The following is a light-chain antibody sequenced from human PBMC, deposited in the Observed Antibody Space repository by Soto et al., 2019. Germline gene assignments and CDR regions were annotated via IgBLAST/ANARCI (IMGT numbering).Light chain of an antibody. V-gene: IGKV3-11*01. CDR2: DAS. Sequence: EIVLTQSPTTLSLSPGEGATLSCRASQSVSRFLAWFQQKPGQAPRLLIYDASNRAAGIPARFSGSGSGTDFPLTISSLETEDFAVYYCQQRSNWPLTFGPGTKVD. J-gene: IGKJ3*01. CDR1: QSVSRF. CDR3: QQRSNWPLT.